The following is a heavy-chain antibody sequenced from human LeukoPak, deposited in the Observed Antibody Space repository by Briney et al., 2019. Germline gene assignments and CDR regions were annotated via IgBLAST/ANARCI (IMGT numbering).Heavy chain of an antibody. CDR2: IYTSGST. CDR3: ARDRGSWGWFYFDY. D-gene: IGHD6-19*01. Sequence: SDTLSLTCTVSGGSISSGSYYWSWIRQPAGKGLEWIGRIYTSGSTNYNPSLKSRVTISVDTSKNQFSLKLSSVTAADTAVYYCARDRGSWGWFYFDYWGQGTLVTVSS. V-gene: IGHV4-61*02. J-gene: IGHJ4*02. CDR1: GGSISSGSYY.